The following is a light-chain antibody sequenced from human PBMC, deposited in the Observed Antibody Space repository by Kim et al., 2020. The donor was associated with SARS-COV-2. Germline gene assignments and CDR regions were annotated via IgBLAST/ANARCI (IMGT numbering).Light chain of an antibody. CDR1: KLGEKY. CDR2: QDN. J-gene: IGLJ2*01. Sequence: SYELTQPPSVSVSPGQTASITCSGDKLGEKYACWYQQKPGQSPVLVIYQDNKRPSGIPARFSGSNSGNTATLTIRGTQAMDEADYYCQAWDRSVVFGGGT. V-gene: IGLV3-1*01. CDR3: QAWDRSVV.